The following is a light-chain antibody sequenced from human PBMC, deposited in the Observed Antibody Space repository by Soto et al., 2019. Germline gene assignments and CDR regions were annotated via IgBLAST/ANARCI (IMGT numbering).Light chain of an antibody. Sequence: EIVLTQSPGTLSLSPGERATLSCRASQSVSSSYLAWYQQKPGQAPRLLIYGASSRATGIPDRFSGSGSGTDFTLTISRLEPEDFAVYYCQQYGRSPMVTFGPGTKVDI. V-gene: IGKV3-20*01. CDR2: GAS. CDR1: QSVSSSY. J-gene: IGKJ3*01. CDR3: QQYGRSPMVT.